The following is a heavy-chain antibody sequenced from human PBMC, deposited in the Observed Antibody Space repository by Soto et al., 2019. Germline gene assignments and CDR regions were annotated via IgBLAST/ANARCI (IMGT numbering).Heavy chain of an antibody. CDR2: IVPNVGTV. D-gene: IGHD3-3*01. CDR3: ARRDTSGFLRYFDN. Sequence: QMQLVQSGAEVKKPGSSVKVSCKASGGTLSSFINYPINWVRQAPGQGLEWMGGIVPNVGTVNYAQKFQCRVTITADKSTGTAYMELSSLRSEDTALYYCARRDTSGFLRYFDNWGQGTLVTVS. J-gene: IGHJ4*02. V-gene: IGHV1-69*06. CDR1: GGTLSSFINYP.